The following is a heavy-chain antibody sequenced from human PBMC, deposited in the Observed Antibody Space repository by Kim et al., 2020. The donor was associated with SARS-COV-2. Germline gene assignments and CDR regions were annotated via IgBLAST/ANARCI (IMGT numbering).Heavy chain of an antibody. CDR2: IWYDGSNK. CDR3: ARDWSSSWYFPPTLGYGMDV. V-gene: IGHV3-33*01. Sequence: GGSLRLSCAASGFTFSSYGMHWVRQAPGKGLEWVAVIWYDGSNKYYADSVKGRFTISRDNSKNTLYLQMNSLRAEDTAVYYCARDWSSSWYFPPTLGYGMDVWGQGTTVTVSS. CDR1: GFTFSSYG. J-gene: IGHJ6*02. D-gene: IGHD6-13*01.